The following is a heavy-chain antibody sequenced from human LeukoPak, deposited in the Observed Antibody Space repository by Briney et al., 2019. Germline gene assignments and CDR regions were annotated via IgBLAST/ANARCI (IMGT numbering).Heavy chain of an antibody. CDR3: ARRVPAAYSDYYYYGMDV. D-gene: IGHD2-2*01. CDR1: GYTFTSYG. CDR2: MNPNRGNT. Sequence: ASVKVSCKASGYTFTSYGINWVRQATGQGLEWMGWMNPNRGNTGYAQKFQGRVTMTRNTSISTAYMELSSLRSEDTAVYYCARRVPAAYSDYYYYGMDVWGQGTTVTVSS. J-gene: IGHJ6*02. V-gene: IGHV1-8*01.